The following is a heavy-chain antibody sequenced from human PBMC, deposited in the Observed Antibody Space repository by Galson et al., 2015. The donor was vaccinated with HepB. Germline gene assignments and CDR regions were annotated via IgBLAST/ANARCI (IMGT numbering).Heavy chain of an antibody. V-gene: IGHV3-23*01. CDR2: ISGRGVST. J-gene: IGHJ3*02. Sequence: SLRLSCAASGFTFRSYAMSWVRQAPGRGLEWVSGISGRGVSTYYADSVKGRFTISRDNSKNTLYLQMNSLRAEDTAVYYCAKEEGPGIVVVVTATQGYAFHIWGKGTRVPVSS. CDR3: AKEEGPGIVVVVTATQGYAFHI. D-gene: IGHD2-15*01. CDR1: GFTFRSYA.